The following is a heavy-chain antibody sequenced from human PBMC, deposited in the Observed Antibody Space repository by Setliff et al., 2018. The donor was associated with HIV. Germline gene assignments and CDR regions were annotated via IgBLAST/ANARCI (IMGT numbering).Heavy chain of an antibody. J-gene: IGHJ4*02. D-gene: IGHD6-13*01. CDR1: GGSFSGYY. Sequence: PSETLSLTCAVYGGSFSGYYWSWIRQPPGKGLEWIGEINHSGSTNYNPSLKSRVTISVDTSKNQFSLKLSSVTAADTAVYYCATPGYSSSYFDYWGQGTLVTVSS. V-gene: IGHV4-34*01. CDR2: INHSGST. CDR3: ATPGYSSSYFDY.